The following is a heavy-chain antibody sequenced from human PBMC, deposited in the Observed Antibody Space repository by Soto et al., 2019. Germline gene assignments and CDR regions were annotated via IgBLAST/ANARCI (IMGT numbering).Heavy chain of an antibody. J-gene: IGHJ4*02. CDR3: AIVAHYYDSSGYDS. CDR2: IIPIFGTA. D-gene: IGHD3-22*01. Sequence: QVQLVQSGAEVKKPGSSVKVSCKASGGTFSSYAISWVRQAPGQGLEWMGGIIPIFGTANGAQKFQGSVKITADESTSTAYMERSSLRSEDTAVYYCAIVAHYYDSSGYDSWGQGTLVTVSS. V-gene: IGHV1-69*01. CDR1: GGTFSSYA.